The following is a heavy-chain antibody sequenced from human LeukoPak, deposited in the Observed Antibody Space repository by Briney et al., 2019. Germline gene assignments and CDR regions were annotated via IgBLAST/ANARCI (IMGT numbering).Heavy chain of an antibody. Sequence: ASVKVSCKASGYTFINYYMHWIRQAPGQGLEWMGIINPSGGSTNYAQKFQGRVTMTRDMSTSTVYMELSSLRSEDTAVYYCARSPTKRRWYSDYWGQGTLVSVSS. CDR2: INPSGGST. V-gene: IGHV1-46*01. D-gene: IGHD4-23*01. CDR1: GYTFINYY. J-gene: IGHJ4*02. CDR3: ARSPTKRRWYSDY.